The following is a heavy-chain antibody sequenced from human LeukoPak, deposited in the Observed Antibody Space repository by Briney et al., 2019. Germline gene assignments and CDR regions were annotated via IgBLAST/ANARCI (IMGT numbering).Heavy chain of an antibody. CDR3: AREGIQLWLRFYYYYGMDV. CDR2: ISAYNGNT. Sequence: ASVKVSRKASGYTFTSYGISWVRQAPGQGLEWMGWISAYNGNTNYAQKLQGRVTMTTDTSTSTAYMELRSLRSDDTAVYYCAREGIQLWLRFYYYYGMDVWGQGTTVTVSS. J-gene: IGHJ6*02. CDR1: GYTFTSYG. V-gene: IGHV1-18*01. D-gene: IGHD5-18*01.